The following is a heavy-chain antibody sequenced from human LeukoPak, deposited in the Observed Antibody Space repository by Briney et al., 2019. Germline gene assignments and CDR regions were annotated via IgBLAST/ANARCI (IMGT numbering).Heavy chain of an antibody. V-gene: IGHV3-21*01. Sequence: GGSLRLSCASSGFTFSYYTMNWVRQVPGEGREWVASISGNSKNTYYAVSVKGRFTISRDNAKNSLYLQMNSLRTEDTAIYYCAREEYGSRDLWGQGTLVTVSS. J-gene: IGHJ5*02. CDR1: GFTFSYYT. D-gene: IGHD3-10*01. CDR2: ISGNSKNT. CDR3: AREEYGSRDL.